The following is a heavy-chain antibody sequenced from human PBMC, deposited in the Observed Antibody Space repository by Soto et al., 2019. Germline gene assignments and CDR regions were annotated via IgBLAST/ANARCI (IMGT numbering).Heavy chain of an antibody. CDR3: AKGNWRSGYPRPYDY. CDR1: GFTFDDYA. J-gene: IGHJ4*02. V-gene: IGHV3-9*01. Sequence: ELQLVESGGGLVQPGRSLRLSCAASGFTFDDYAMHWVRQAPGKGLEWVSGISWNSGSIGYADSVKGRFTISRDNAKNSLYLQMNSLRAEDTALYYCAKGNWRSGYPRPYDYWGQGTLVTVSS. CDR2: ISWNSGSI. D-gene: IGHD3-3*01.